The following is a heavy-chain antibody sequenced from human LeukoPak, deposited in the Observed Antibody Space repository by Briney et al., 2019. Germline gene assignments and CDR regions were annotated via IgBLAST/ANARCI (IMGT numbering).Heavy chain of an antibody. CDR1: GYIFTSYG. Sequence: ASVKVSCKASGYIFTSYGISWVRQAPGQGLEWMGWISAYNGDTKYAQKLQGRVTMTTDTSTSTAYMELRSLRSDDTAVYYCARDFGYCFDYWGQGTLVTVSS. V-gene: IGHV1-18*01. CDR3: ARDFGYCFDY. D-gene: IGHD3-16*01. J-gene: IGHJ4*02. CDR2: ISAYNGDT.